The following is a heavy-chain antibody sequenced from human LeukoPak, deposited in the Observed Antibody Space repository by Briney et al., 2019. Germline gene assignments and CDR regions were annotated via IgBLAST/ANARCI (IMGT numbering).Heavy chain of an antibody. CDR2: ISSSGSII. D-gene: IGHD2-2*01. Sequence: PGGSLRLSCAASGFTFSVYYMSLIRQAPGKGLEWVSYISSSGSIIDYADSVRGRFTISRDNAKNSLYLQMNSLRAEDTAVYYCTSPPLGYCSTTSCLQYFEQWGQGTLVTVSS. CDR3: TSPPLGYCSTTSCLQYFEQ. J-gene: IGHJ1*01. CDR1: GFTFSVYY. V-gene: IGHV3-11*04.